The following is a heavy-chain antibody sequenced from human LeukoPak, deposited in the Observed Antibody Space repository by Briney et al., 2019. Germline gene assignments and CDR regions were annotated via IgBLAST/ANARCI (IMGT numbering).Heavy chain of an antibody. J-gene: IGHJ4*02. D-gene: IGHD3-3*01. Sequence: GGSLRLSCTASGFTFSNYAMTWVRQAPAKGLEWISSMSSGSRYIYYADSARGRFTISRDNTKNSLYLVMNNLRAEDTAIYFCARDRPTGASRVFVVEWGQGTPVTVS. CDR1: GFTFSNYA. CDR3: ARDRPTGASRVFVVE. CDR2: MSSGSRYI. V-gene: IGHV3-21*06.